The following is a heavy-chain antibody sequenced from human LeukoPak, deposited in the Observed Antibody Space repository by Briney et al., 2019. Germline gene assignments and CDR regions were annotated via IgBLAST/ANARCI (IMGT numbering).Heavy chain of an antibody. CDR1: RFTFSNYA. V-gene: IGHV3-23*01. Sequence: TGGPPRLSCAASRFTFSNYAMSWVRQAPGKGLEWVSAISGSGGSTYCADSVKGRFTISRDNSKNTLYLQMNSLRAEDTAIYYCASLSGFADAFDIWGQGTMVTVSS. D-gene: IGHD3-9*01. J-gene: IGHJ3*02. CDR2: ISGSGGST. CDR3: ASLSGFADAFDI.